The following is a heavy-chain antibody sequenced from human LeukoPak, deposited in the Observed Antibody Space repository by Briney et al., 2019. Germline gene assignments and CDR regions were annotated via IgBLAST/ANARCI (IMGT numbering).Heavy chain of an antibody. CDR2: IIPILGIA. D-gene: IGHD5-18*01. J-gene: IGHJ6*02. CDR1: GGTFSSYA. CDR3: ARDTSYADTAMVRFYYYYGMGV. V-gene: IGHV1-69*04. Sequence: ASVKVSCKASGGTFSSYAISWVRQAPGQGLEWMGRIIPILGIANYAQKFQGRVTITADKSTSTAYMELSSLRSEDTAVYYCARDTSYADTAMVRFYYYYGMGVWGQGTTVTVSS.